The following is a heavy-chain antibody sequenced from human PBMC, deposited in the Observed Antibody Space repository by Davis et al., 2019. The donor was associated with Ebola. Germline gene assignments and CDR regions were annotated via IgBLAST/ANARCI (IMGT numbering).Heavy chain of an antibody. CDR2: ISWNSGSI. Sequence: GGSLRLSCAASGFTFDDYAMHWVRQAPGKGLEWVSGISWNSGSIGYADSVKGRFTISRDNSKNTLYLQMNSLRAEDTAVYYCARGGWFGELLLDYWGQGTLVTVSS. D-gene: IGHD3-10*01. J-gene: IGHJ4*02. V-gene: IGHV3-9*01. CDR1: GFTFDDYA. CDR3: ARGGWFGELLLDY.